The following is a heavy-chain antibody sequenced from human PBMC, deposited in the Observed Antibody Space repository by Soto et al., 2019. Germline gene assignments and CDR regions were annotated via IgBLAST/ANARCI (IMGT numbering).Heavy chain of an antibody. J-gene: IGHJ4*02. CDR2: IPYDGSNK. V-gene: IGHV3-30-3*02. Sequence: QVQLVESGGGVVQPGRSLRLSCAASGFIFSSYAMHWVRQAPGKGLEWVAVIPYDGSNKYYADSVRGRFTISRDNSKNTLYLQVNSLRGEDTAVYYCAKELQRSFDYWGQGTLVTVSS. CDR3: AKELQRSFDY. CDR1: GFIFSSYA. D-gene: IGHD2-21*02.